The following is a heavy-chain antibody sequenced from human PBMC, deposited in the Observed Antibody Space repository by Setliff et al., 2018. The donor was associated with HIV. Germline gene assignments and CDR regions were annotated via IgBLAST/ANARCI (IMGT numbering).Heavy chain of an antibody. Sequence: SETLSLTCAVYGGSFSDNYWSWIRQTPGKGLEWIGEINHSGGTNYNPSLKSRVTVSVDTSKNQFSLKLGSVTAADTAVYYCARESPSSSWFYFDFWGQGTLVT. CDR2: INHSGGT. V-gene: IGHV4-34*01. J-gene: IGHJ4*02. CDR1: GGSFSDNY. CDR3: ARESPSSSWFYFDF. D-gene: IGHD6-13*01.